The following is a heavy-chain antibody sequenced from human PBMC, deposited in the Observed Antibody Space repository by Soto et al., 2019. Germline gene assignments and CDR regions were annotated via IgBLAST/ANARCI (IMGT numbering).Heavy chain of an antibody. J-gene: IGHJ6*02. CDR3: ARVIEGWSPGRYYYGMDV. V-gene: IGHV4-61*01. CDR1: GGSVSSGSYY. Sequence: QVQLQESGPGLVKPSETLSLTCTVSGGSVSSGSYYWSWIRQPPGKGLEWIGYIYYSGSTNYNPSLKSRVTISVDTSTTQFSLKLSSVTAADTAVYYCARVIEGWSPGRYYYGMDVWGQGTTVTVSS. CDR2: IYYSGST. D-gene: IGHD6-19*01.